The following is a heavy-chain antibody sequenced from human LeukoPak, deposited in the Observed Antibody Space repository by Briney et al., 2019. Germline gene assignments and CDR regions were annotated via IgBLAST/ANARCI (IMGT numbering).Heavy chain of an antibody. Sequence: TLSLTCTVSGGSISSGSYYWSWIRQPAGKGLEWLGRIYTSGSTNYNPSLKSRVTISVDTSKNQFSLKLSSVTAADTAVYYCARGGNYYDFWSGYYDYWGQGTLVTVSS. CDR3: ARGGNYYDFWSGYYDY. J-gene: IGHJ4*02. CDR2: IYTSGST. CDR1: GGSISSGSYY. D-gene: IGHD3-3*01. V-gene: IGHV4-61*02.